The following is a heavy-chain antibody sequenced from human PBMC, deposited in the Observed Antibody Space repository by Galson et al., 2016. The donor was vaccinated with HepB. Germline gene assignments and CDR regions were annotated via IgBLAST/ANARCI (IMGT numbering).Heavy chain of an antibody. D-gene: IGHD3-16*01. J-gene: IGHJ6*02. CDR3: TREKNPKDYKSRMDV. Sequence: SLRLSCAASDFSVNDNDMSWVRQAPGKGLEWVAVTYSDGRTPYAESVKGRFTISRDNSKNTLYLQMTSLTADDTAVYYCTREKNPKDYKSRMDVWGQGTTVIVSS. CDR2: TYSDGRT. V-gene: IGHV3-53*01. CDR1: DFSVNDND.